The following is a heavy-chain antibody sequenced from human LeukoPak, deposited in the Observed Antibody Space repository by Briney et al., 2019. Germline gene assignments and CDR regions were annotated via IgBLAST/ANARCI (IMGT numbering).Heavy chain of an antibody. CDR1: GFTFSSYG. CDR3: AKSDPVSSYCSGGSCYSRSLYYYMDV. J-gene: IGHJ6*03. Sequence: GGSLRLSCAASGFTFSSYGMHWVRQAPGKGLEWVAFIRYDGSNKNYADSVKGRCTISRDNSKNTLYLQMNSLRAEDTAVYYCAKSDPVSSYCSGGSCYSRSLYYYMDVWGKGTTVTISS. D-gene: IGHD2-15*01. V-gene: IGHV3-30*02. CDR2: IRYDGSNK.